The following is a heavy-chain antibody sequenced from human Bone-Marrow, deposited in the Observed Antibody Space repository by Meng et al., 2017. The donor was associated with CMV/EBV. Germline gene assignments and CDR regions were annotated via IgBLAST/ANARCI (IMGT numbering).Heavy chain of an antibody. CDR2: ISSSGSTI. CDR1: GFTFSSYE. V-gene: IGHV3-48*03. D-gene: IGHD3-22*01. CDR3: GRETYYYDSSGSDYFDY. J-gene: IGHJ4*02. Sequence: GESLKISCAASGFTFSSYEMNWVRQAPGKGLEWVSYISSSGSTIYYADSVKGRFTISRDNAKNALYLQMNSLRAEDTAVYYCGRETYYYDSSGSDYFDYWGQGTLVTVSS.